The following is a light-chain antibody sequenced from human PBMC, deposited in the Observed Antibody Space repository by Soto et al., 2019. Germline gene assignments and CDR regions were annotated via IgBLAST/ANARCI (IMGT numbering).Light chain of an antibody. CDR2: AAS. Sequence: AVRMTQSPSSFSASTGDRVTITCRASQGISSYLAWYHQKPGKAPKLLIYAASTLQSGVPSMFSGSGSGTDFTLTISCLQSEDFATYYCQQYYSYPRTSGQATTADI. J-gene: IGKJ1*01. V-gene: IGKV1-8*01. CDR1: QGISSY. CDR3: QQYYSYPRT.